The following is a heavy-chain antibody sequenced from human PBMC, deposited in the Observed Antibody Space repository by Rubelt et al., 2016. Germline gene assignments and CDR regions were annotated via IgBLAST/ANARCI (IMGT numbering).Heavy chain of an antibody. D-gene: IGHD3-10*01. J-gene: IGHJ4*02. CDR3: ARILYGSGSPFDY. CDR2: IYHSGST. CDR1: GYSISSGYY. Sequence: QVQLQESGPGLVKPSETLSLTCTVSGYSISSGYYWGWIRQPPGKGLEWIGSIYHSGSTYYNPSLKSRVTISVDTSKNQFSLKLSSVTAADTAVYYCARILYGSGSPFDYWGQGTLVTVSS. V-gene: IGHV4-38-2*02.